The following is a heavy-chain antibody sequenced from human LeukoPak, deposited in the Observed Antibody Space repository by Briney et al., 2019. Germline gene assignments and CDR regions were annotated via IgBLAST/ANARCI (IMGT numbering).Heavy chain of an antibody. V-gene: IGHV3-21*01. Sequence: PGGSLRLSCAASGFTFSIYTMNWVHQAPGKGLEWVSSISGSSYIYIHYADSVKGRFTISRDNANNSLYLQMNSLRAEDTAVYYCAKGSSIAALRLGSSDYFDYWGQGTLVTVSS. CDR1: GFTFSIYT. D-gene: IGHD6-13*01. CDR2: ISGSSYIYI. J-gene: IGHJ4*02. CDR3: AKGSSIAALRLGSSDYFDY.